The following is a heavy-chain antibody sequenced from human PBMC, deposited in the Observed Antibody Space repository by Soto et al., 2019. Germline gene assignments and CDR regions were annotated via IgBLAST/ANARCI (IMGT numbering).Heavy chain of an antibody. CDR2: IYYSGST. D-gene: IGHD6-19*01. CDR1: GCSMSNSY. J-gene: IGHJ4*02. V-gene: IGHV4-59*01. Sequence: SETLSLTCPVSGCSMSNSYWSWIRQPPGKGLEWIGYIYYSGSTSYHPSLKSRVAMSVDTSKNQFSLKMSSVTAADTAVYFCARGGWYNDYWGQGTLVTVSS. CDR3: ARGGWYNDY.